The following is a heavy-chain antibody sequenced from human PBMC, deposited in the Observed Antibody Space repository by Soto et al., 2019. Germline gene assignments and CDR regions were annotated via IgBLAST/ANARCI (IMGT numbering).Heavy chain of an antibody. J-gene: IGHJ5*02. D-gene: IGHD2-15*01. CDR3: ARVGVDCSGGSCYPGWFDP. V-gene: IGHV4-59*01. Sequence: QVQLQESGPGLVKPSETLSLTCTVSGGSISSYYWSWIRQPPGKGLEWIGYIYYSGSTNYNPSLKSPVTISVDTSKNQFSLKLSSVPAADTAVYYCARVGVDCSGGSCYPGWFDPWGQGTLVTVSS. CDR1: GGSISSYY. CDR2: IYYSGST.